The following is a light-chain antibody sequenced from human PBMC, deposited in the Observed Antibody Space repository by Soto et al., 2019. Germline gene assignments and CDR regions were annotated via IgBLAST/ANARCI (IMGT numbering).Light chain of an antibody. CDR3: QQYYSTPRT. Sequence: DIVMTQSPDSLAVSLGERATINCKSSQSVLYSSNNKNYLAWYQQKPRQPPKLLISWASTRESGVPDRFSGSRSGADFTLTISSLQAEDVAVYYCQQYYSTPRTFGQGTKVEIK. J-gene: IGKJ1*01. CDR2: WAS. V-gene: IGKV4-1*01. CDR1: QSVLYSSNNKNY.